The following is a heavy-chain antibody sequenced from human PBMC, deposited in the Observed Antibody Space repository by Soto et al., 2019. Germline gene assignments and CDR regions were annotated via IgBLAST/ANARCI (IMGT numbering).Heavy chain of an antibody. CDR2: IYDTGNT. CDR1: GDSLSSGDYY. V-gene: IGHV4-30-4*01. J-gene: IGHJ5*02. D-gene: IGHD3-16*01. CDR3: ARDRVRGSRYYAGFDP. Sequence: QVQLQESGPGLVKPSQTLSLTCTVTGDSLSSGDYYWSWISQPPGKGPEWIGYIYDTGNTYHNPSLQSRVTITMDTSKNQVSLMLSSVTAAATAVYFCARDRVRGSRYYAGFDPWGQGTLVTVSS.